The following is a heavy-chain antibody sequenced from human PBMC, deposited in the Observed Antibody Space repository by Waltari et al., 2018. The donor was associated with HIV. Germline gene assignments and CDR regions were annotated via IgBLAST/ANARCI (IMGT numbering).Heavy chain of an antibody. CDR2: IKSITDGVTT. CDR3: TTAPGGLRT. V-gene: IGHV3-15*01. D-gene: IGHD3-10*01. CDR1: GLPFSKDW. J-gene: IGHJ4*02. Sequence: EVQLVESGGGLVKPGGSLRLSCAVSGLPFSKDWMNWVRQATGKGLEWVGRIKSITDGVTTDYAAPVKGRFTISRDDSKNTLYLQMNSLKTEDTALYYCTTAPGGLRTWGQGTLVTVSS.